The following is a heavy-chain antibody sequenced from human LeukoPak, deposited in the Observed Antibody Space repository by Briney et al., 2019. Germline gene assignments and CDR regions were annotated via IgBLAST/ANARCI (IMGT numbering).Heavy chain of an antibody. Sequence: GGSLRLSCAASGFTFSSYGMHWVRQAPGKGLEWVAFIRYDGSNKYYADSVKGRFTISRDNSKNTLYLQMNSLSAEDTAVYYCAKDKVTMVRGVILPSSDYWGQGTLVTVSS. CDR2: IRYDGSNK. CDR3: AKDKVTMVRGVILPSSDY. V-gene: IGHV3-30*02. D-gene: IGHD3-10*01. J-gene: IGHJ4*02. CDR1: GFTFSSYG.